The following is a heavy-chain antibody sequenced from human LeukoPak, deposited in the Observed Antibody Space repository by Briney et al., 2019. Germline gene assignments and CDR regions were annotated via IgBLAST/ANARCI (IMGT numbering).Heavy chain of an antibody. D-gene: IGHD1/OR15-1a*01. Sequence: PSETLSLTCAVYGGSFSGYYWSWIRQPPGKGLEWIGEINHSGSTNYNPSLKSRVTISVDKSKNQFSLKLTSVTAADTAVYYCARVNTIGAFDIWGQGTMVTVSS. CDR3: ARVNTIGAFDI. CDR2: INHSGST. J-gene: IGHJ3*02. CDR1: GGSFSGYY. V-gene: IGHV4-34*01.